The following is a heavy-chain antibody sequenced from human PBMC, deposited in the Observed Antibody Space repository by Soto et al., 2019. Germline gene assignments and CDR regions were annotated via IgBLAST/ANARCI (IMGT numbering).Heavy chain of an antibody. CDR1: GGSISSYY. D-gene: IGHD5-12*01. CDR3: ARGGYSGYDLPLYYFDY. Sequence: QVQLQESGPGLVKPSETLSLTCTVSGGSISSYYWSWIRQPPGKGLEWIGYIYYSGSTNYNPSLKSRVTISVDPSKNQFSLKLSSVTAADTAVYYCARGGYSGYDLPLYYFDYWGQGTLVTVSS. CDR2: IYYSGST. V-gene: IGHV4-59*01. J-gene: IGHJ4*02.